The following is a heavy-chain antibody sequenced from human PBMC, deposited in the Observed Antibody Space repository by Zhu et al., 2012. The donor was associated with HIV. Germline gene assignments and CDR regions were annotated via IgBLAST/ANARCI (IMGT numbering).Heavy chain of an antibody. CDR3: GRRNEDIVASGGFDY. D-gene: IGHD5-12*01. J-gene: IGHJ4*02. V-gene: IGHV4-34*01. CDR2: INHSRST. Sequence: QVQLQQWGAGLLKPSETLSLTCAVYGGSFSGYYWSWIRQPPGKGLEWIGEINHSRSTNYNPSLKSRVTIAVDTSKKQFSLKLSSVTAADTAVYYCGRRNEDIVASGGFDYWGQGTWSPS. CDR1: GGSFSGYY.